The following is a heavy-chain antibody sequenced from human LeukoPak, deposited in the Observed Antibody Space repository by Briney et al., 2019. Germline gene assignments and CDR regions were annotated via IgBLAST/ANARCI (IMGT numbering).Heavy chain of an antibody. CDR1: GGSISSYY. J-gene: IGHJ3*02. V-gene: IGHV4-59*08. CDR2: IYYSGST. D-gene: IGHD4-17*01. CDR3: ARRGDYKEDAFDI. Sequence: SETLSLTCTVSGGSISSYYWSWIRQPPGKGLEWIGYIYYSGSTNYNPSLKSRVTISVDTSKNQFSLKLSSVTAADTAVYYCARRGDYKEDAFDIWGQGTMVTVSS.